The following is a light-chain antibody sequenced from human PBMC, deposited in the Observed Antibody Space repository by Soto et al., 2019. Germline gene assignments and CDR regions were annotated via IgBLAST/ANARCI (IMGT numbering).Light chain of an antibody. CDR3: SSYTISSTYV. J-gene: IGLJ1*01. CDR2: DVT. V-gene: IGLV2-14*01. CDR1: SSDVGAYNY. Sequence: QAVVTQPASVSGSPGQSIAISCTGTSSDVGAYNYVSWYQQYPGKAPKLVIYDVTNRPSGVSNRFSGSKSGSTASLTISGLQAEDEADYYCSSYTISSTYVFGTGNKVTVL.